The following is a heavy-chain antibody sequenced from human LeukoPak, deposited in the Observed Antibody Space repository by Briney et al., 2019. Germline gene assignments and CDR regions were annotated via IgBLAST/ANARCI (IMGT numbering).Heavy chain of an antibody. D-gene: IGHD1-20*01. CDR3: ARGTPYNWNYYYYYYMDV. CDR2: INHSGST. CDR1: GASFSNYY. J-gene: IGHJ6*03. Sequence: SETLSLTCAVYGASFSNYYWSWIRQPPGKGLEWIGEINHSGSTNYNPSLKSRVTISVDTSKNQFSLKLSSVTAADTAVYYCARGTPYNWNYYYYYYMDVWGKGTTVTVSS. V-gene: IGHV4-34*01.